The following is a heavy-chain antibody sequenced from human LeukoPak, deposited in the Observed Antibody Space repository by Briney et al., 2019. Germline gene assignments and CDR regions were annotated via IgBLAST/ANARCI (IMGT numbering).Heavy chain of an antibody. CDR2: IYYSGST. D-gene: IGHD2-15*01. CDR3: ARANCGGGSCYSDY. J-gene: IGHJ4*01. V-gene: IGHV4-31*03. CDR1: GGSISSGGYY. Sequence: PSETLSLTCTVSGGSISSGGYYWSWIRQHPGNGLEWIGYIYYSGSTYYNPSLKSRVTISVDTSKNQFSLKLSSVTAADTAVYYCARANCGGGSCYSDYWGQGTLVTVSS.